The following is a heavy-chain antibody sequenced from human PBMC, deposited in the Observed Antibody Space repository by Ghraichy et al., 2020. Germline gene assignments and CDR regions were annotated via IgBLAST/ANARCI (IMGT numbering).Heavy chain of an antibody. CDR2: ISSSSSTI. CDR3: ARDFTRITMVQGFDY. V-gene: IGHV3-48*02. D-gene: IGHD3-10*01. CDR1: GFTFSSYS. Sequence: GGSLRLSCAASGFTFSSYSMNWVRQAPGKGLEWVSYISSSSSTIYYADSVKGRFTISRDNAKNSLYLQMNSLRDEDTAVYYCARDFTRITMVQGFDYWGQGTLVTVSS. J-gene: IGHJ4*02.